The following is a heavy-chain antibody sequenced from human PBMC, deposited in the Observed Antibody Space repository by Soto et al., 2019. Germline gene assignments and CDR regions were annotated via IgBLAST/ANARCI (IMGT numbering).Heavy chain of an antibody. CDR2: ISSSSSTI. CDR1: GFTFSSYS. CDR3: ARDHYYDSSGYCPFDY. V-gene: IGHV3-48*02. Sequence: PGGSLRLSCAASGFTFSSYSMNWVRQAPGKGLEWVSYISSSSSTIYYADSVKGQFTISRDNAKNSLYLQMNSLRDEDTAVYYCARDHYYDSSGYCPFDYWGQGTLVTVSS. D-gene: IGHD3-22*01. J-gene: IGHJ4*02.